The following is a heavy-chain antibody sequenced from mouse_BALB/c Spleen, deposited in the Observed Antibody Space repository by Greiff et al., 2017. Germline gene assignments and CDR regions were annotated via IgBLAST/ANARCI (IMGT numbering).Heavy chain of an antibody. J-gene: IGHJ4*01. CDR2: IDPVNGNT. CDR3: ARSHYCYGSSDARDD. V-gene: IGHV14-3*02. D-gene: IGHD1-1*01. CDR1: GFNIKDSY. Sequence: VQLKHSGAELVKPGASVKLSCTASGFNIKDSYMHWVKQRPEQGLEWIGRIDPVNGNTTSAPQFQGKATITADTSSNTAYLQLSSLTSEDTAVYYGARSHYCYGSSDARDDWGQGTSVTVAS.